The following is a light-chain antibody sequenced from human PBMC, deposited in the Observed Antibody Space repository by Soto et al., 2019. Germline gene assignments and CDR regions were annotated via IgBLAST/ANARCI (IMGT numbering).Light chain of an antibody. Sequence: AIQMTQSPSSLSASVGDIVTITCRASQGIRNDLGWYQQKPGQAPKLLIYAASSLQSGVPSRFSGSGSGTDFTLTISSLQPEDFATYYCLQDYNYPKTFGQGTKVDIK. V-gene: IGKV1-6*01. J-gene: IGKJ1*01. CDR3: LQDYNYPKT. CDR2: AAS. CDR1: QGIRND.